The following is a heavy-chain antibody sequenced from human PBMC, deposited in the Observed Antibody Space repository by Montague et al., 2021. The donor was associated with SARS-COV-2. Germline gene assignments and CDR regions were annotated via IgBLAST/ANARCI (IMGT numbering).Heavy chain of an antibody. J-gene: IGHJ3*02. Sequence: SETLSLTCTVSGGSISSSSYYWGWIRQPPGKGLEWIGSIYYSGSTYYNPSLKSRVTISVDTSKNQFSLELSSVTAADTAVYYCARQENSSGWFKPDAFDIWGQGTMVTVPS. CDR2: IYYSGST. V-gene: IGHV4-39*01. D-gene: IGHD6-19*01. CDR1: GGSISSSSYY. CDR3: ARQENSSGWFKPDAFDI.